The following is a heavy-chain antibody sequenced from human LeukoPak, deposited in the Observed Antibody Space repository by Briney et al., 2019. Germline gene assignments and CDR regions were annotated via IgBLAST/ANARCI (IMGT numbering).Heavy chain of an antibody. D-gene: IGHD6-6*01. CDR2: INPNSGGT. Sequence: SVKVSCKASGYTFTGYYMHWVRQAPGQGLEWMGWINPNSGGTNYAQKFQGRVTMTRDTSISTAYMELSRLRSDDTAVYYCAKVLAARPFYFDYWGQGTLVTVSS. CDR1: GYTFTGYY. J-gene: IGHJ4*02. V-gene: IGHV1-2*02. CDR3: AKVLAARPFYFDY.